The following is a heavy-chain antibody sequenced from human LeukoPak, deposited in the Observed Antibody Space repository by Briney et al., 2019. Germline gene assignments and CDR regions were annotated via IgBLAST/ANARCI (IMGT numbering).Heavy chain of an antibody. V-gene: IGHV4-34*01. CDR1: GGSLSGYS. J-gene: IGHJ4*02. CDR3: ARVPGRPADVFDH. D-gene: IGHD2-2*01. Sequence: KTSETLSLTCAVYGGSLSGYSWSWIRQPPGKGLEWIGEINHSGSTNYNPSLKSRVTISADTSKNQFSLKLSAVTAADTAFYYCARVPGRPADVFDHWGQGPLVTVSS. CDR2: INHSGST.